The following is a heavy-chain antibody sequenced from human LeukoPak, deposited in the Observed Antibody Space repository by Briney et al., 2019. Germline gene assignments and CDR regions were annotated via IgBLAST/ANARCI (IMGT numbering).Heavy chain of an antibody. V-gene: IGHV3-33*01. D-gene: IGHD5-24*01. CDR1: ESPSYRFG. Sequence: GSSLRLSWPAPESPSYRFGMPWSPQAPGKGLEWVANIWYDGSNKYYGDSVKGRFTISRDNSENTVHLQMSSLRAEDTAVDYCARDVIEMSTIGEGFDYWGQGTLVTVSS. J-gene: IGHJ4*02. CDR2: IWYDGSNK. CDR3: ARDVIEMSTIGEGFDY.